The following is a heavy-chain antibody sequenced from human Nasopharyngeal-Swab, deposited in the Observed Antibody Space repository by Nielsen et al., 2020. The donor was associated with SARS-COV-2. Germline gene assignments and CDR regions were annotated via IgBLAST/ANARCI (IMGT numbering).Heavy chain of an antibody. V-gene: IGHV3-49*02. D-gene: IGHD2-2*01. Sequence: WIRQPPGKGLEWVGFIRSKAYGGITEYAASVKGRFTISRDDSKSIAYLQMNSLKTEDTAVYYCTREGYCSSTSCYVYYYYGMDVWGQGTTVTVSS. J-gene: IGHJ6*02. CDR3: TREGYCSSTSCYVYYYYGMDV. CDR2: IRSKAYGGIT.